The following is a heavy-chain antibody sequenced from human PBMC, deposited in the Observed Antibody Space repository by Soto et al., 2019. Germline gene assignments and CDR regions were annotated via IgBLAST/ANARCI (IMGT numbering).Heavy chain of an antibody. J-gene: IGHJ4*02. Sequence: QLQLQESGSGLVKPSQTLSLTCAVSGGSISSGGDSWSWIRQPPGKGLEWIGYIYHSGSTYYNPALKSRVTISVDRSKNQFSLKLSSVTAADTAVYYCASIAVRGLWKDYWGQGTLVTVSS. V-gene: IGHV4-30-2*01. D-gene: IGHD6-19*01. CDR1: GGSISSGGDS. CDR3: ASIAVRGLWKDY. CDR2: IYHSGST.